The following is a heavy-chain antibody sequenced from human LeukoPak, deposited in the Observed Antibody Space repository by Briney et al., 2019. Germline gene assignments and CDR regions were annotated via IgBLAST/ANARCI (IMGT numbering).Heavy chain of an antibody. CDR3: AKNSMAAAGKGVFDP. J-gene: IGHJ5*02. Sequence: GRSLRLSCAASGFTFSSYALHWVRQAPGKGLEWVAVISYDGSNKYYADSVKGRFTISRDNSKNTLYLQMNSLRAEDTAVYYCAKNSMAAAGKGVFDPWGQGTLVTVSS. D-gene: IGHD6-13*01. CDR2: ISYDGSNK. CDR1: GFTFSSYA. V-gene: IGHV3-30*18.